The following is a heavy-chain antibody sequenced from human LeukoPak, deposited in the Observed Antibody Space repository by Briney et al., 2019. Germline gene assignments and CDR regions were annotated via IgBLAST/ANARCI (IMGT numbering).Heavy chain of an antibody. CDR3: ARVGTPLVTARTLYYFDY. D-gene: IGHD2-21*02. Sequence: PGGSLRLSCEASGFIFHIYAMHWVRQVPGKGLEWAAVISYDGSNKYYADSVKGRFTISRDNSRNTVYLQMNSLRAEDTAVYYCARVGTPLVTARTLYYFDYWGQGTLVTVSS. CDR1: GFIFHIYA. CDR2: ISYDGSNK. J-gene: IGHJ4*02. V-gene: IGHV3-30*04.